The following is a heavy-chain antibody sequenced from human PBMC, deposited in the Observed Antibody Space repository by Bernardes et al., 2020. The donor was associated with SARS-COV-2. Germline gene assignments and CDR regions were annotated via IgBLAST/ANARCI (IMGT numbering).Heavy chain of an antibody. CDR2: IWYDGSNK. D-gene: IGHD6-13*01. CDR1: GFTFSSYG. CDR3: ASGTADSSSWYVYYFDY. J-gene: IGHJ4*02. Sequence: GGSLRLSCAASGFTFSSYGMHWVRQAPGKWLEWVAGIWYDGSNKYNADSVKGRFTISRDNSKNTLYLQMNSLRAEDTAVYYCASGTADSSSWYVYYFDYWGQGTLVTVSS. V-gene: IGHV3-33*01.